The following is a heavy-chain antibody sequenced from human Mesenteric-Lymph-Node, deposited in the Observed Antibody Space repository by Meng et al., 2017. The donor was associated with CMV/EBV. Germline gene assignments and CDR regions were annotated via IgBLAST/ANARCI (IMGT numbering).Heavy chain of an antibody. D-gene: IGHD3-3*01. V-gene: IGHV3-9*01. CDR3: AKGFGITIFGIFAL. J-gene: IGHJ4*02. CDR1: GFTFDDYA. CDR2: ISSDGGNI. Sequence: SLKISCSVSGFTFDDYAMYWVRQVPGKGLEWVSGISSDGGNIAYADSVRGRFTITRDNAKNSLYLQMNNLRSEDTAFYHCAKGFGITIFGIFALWGQGTLVTVSS.